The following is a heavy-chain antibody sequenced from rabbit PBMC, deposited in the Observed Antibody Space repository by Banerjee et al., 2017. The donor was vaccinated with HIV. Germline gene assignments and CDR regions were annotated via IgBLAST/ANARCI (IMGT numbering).Heavy chain of an antibody. J-gene: IGHJ4*01. Sequence: QLKESGGGLVQPGGSLKLSCKASGFDFSSYYMSWVRQAPGKGLEWIGYIDPVFGSKYYASWVNGQFSISSHNAQNTLYLQLNSLTAADTATYFCARVDDDYGDYFNLWGPGTLVTVS. CDR1: GFDFSSYY. D-gene: IGHD2-1*01. V-gene: IGHV1S7*01. CDR2: IDPVFGSK. CDR3: ARVDDDYGDYFNL.